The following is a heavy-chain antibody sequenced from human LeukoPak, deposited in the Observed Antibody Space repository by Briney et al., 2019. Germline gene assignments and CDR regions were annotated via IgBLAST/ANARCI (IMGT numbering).Heavy chain of an antibody. CDR3: ARGMIVPYYYYMDV. J-gene: IGHJ6*03. CDR2: MNPNSGNT. Sequence: ASVKVSCKASGYTFTSYDINWVRQATGQGLEWMGWMNPNSGNTGYAQKFQGRVTMTRNTSISTAYMELSSLRSEDTAVYYCARGMIVPYYYYMDVWGEGTTVTVSS. V-gene: IGHV1-8*01. D-gene: IGHD3-22*01. CDR1: GYTFTSYD.